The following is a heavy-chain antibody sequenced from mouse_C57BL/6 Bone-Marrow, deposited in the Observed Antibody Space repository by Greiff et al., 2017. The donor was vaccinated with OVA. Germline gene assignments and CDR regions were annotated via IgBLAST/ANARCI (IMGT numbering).Heavy chain of an antibody. CDR2: IDPENGDT. V-gene: IGHV14-4*01. Sequence: EVMLVESGAELVRPGASVKLSCTASGFNIKDDYMHWVKQRPEQGLEWIGWIDPENGDTEYASKFQGKATITADTSSNTAYLQLSSLTSEDTAVYYCTTSGSSYWYFDVWGTGTTVTVSS. CDR3: TTSGSSYWYFDV. J-gene: IGHJ1*03. D-gene: IGHD1-1*01. CDR1: GFNIKDDY.